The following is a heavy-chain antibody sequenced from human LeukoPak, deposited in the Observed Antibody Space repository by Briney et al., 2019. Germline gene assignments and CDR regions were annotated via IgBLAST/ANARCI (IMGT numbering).Heavy chain of an antibody. CDR2: IYYSGST. CDR3: AKDTSIGRYCTNGVCSPFDY. D-gene: IGHD2-8*01. CDR1: GGSISSYY. Sequence: SETLSLTCTVYGGSISSYYWSWIRQPPGKGLEWNGYIYYSGSTNYNPSLKSRVTISVDTSKNQFSLKLSSVTAADTAVYYCAKDTSIGRYCTNGVCSPFDYWGQGTLVTVSS. J-gene: IGHJ4*02. V-gene: IGHV4-59*01.